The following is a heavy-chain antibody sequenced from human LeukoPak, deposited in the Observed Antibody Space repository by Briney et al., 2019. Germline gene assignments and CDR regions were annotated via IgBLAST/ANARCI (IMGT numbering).Heavy chain of an antibody. J-gene: IGHJ4*02. CDR3: ARDLNWETY. CDR2: IKTDGSLI. Sequence: GGSLRLSCVASGFTFSSYWMTWVRQAPGKGLEWVANIKTDGSLIYYVDSVKGRFTISRDNAKNSLYLQMNSLRVEDTAVCYCARDLNWETYWGQGTLVSVSS. V-gene: IGHV3-7*01. CDR1: GFTFSSYW. D-gene: IGHD7-27*01.